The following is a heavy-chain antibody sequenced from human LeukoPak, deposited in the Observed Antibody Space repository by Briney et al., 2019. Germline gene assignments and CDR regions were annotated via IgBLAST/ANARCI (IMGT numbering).Heavy chain of an antibody. Sequence: ASVKVSCKASGYTFTGYYMHWVRQAPGQGLEWMGWINPNSGGTNYAQKFQGRVTMTRDTSISTAYMELSRLRSDDTAVYYCARGGVVVVPAATLAYFDYWGQGTLVTVSS. J-gene: IGHJ4*02. CDR1: GYTFTGYY. CDR3: ARGGVVVVPAATLAYFDY. D-gene: IGHD2-2*01. CDR2: INPNSGGT. V-gene: IGHV1-2*02.